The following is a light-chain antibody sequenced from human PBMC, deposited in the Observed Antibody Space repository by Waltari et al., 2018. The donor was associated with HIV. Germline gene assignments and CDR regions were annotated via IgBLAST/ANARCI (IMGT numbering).Light chain of an antibody. CDR1: SSDVGGYNY. V-gene: IGLV2-14*01. CDR2: EVT. CDR3: SSYSSTNTLGV. Sequence: QSALTQPASVSGSPGQSITISCTGASSDVGGYNYVSWYQHHPGKAPKLIIYEVTNRPSGVSKRFSGSKSGNTASLTISGLQPEDEADYYCSSYSSTNTLGVFGGGTFLTVL. J-gene: IGLJ3*02.